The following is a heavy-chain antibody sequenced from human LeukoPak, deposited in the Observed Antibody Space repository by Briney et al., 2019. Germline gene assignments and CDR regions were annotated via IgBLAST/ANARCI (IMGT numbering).Heavy chain of an antibody. CDR1: GYTFTGYY. D-gene: IGHD5-12*01. Sequence: ASVKVSCKASGYTFTGYYMHWVRQAPGQGLEWMGWINPNSGGTNYAQKLQGRVTMTTDTSTSTAYMELRSLRSDDTAVYYCARDLYSGYDRRAHAFDIWGQGTMVTVSS. CDR2: INPNSGGT. V-gene: IGHV1-2*02. CDR3: ARDLYSGYDRRAHAFDI. J-gene: IGHJ3*02.